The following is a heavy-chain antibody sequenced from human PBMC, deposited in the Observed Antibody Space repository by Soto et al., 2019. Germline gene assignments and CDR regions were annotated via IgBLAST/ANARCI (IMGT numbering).Heavy chain of an antibody. J-gene: IGHJ6*02. CDR3: ARYSNNWFQTEGMDV. V-gene: IGHV4-4*07. CDR1: VYSITTYD. D-gene: IGHD6-13*01. CDR2: IDTSGNT. Sequence: PLETLSLTCTVSVYSITTYDLSWIRQPAGKGLEWIGRIDTSGNTNYNPSLKSRVTMSVDTSKKQFSLKLTSVTAADTAVYYCARYSNNWFQTEGMDVWGQGTTVTVS.